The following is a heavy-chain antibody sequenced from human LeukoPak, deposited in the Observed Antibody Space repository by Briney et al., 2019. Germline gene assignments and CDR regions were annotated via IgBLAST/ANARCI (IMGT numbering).Heavy chain of an antibody. CDR3: AREMYYYGSGSYPDY. V-gene: IGHV3-11*05. J-gene: IGHJ4*02. CDR1: GFTFSDYY. D-gene: IGHD3-10*01. Sequence: GGSLRLSCAASGFTFSDYYMSRIRQAPGKGLEWVSYISSSSSYTDYADSVKGRFTISRDNAKNSLYLQINSLRAEDTAVYYCAREMYYYGSGSYPDYWGQGTLVTVSS. CDR2: ISSSSSYT.